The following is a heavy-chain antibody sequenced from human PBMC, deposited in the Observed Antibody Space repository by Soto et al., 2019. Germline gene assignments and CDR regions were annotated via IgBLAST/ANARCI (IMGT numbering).Heavy chain of an antibody. V-gene: IGHV3-23*01. CDR3: AKGTSFGY. J-gene: IGHJ4*02. CDR2: ISDSGVST. Sequence: EVQLLESGGGLVQPGGSLRLSCAASGFTFSNYAMSWVRQAPGKGLEWVSSISDSGVSTYYADSVKCRFTISRDNSKNTLFLQMNSLKAEDTAVYYCAKGTSFGYWGQGTLVTVSS. D-gene: IGHD2-2*01. CDR1: GFTFSNYA.